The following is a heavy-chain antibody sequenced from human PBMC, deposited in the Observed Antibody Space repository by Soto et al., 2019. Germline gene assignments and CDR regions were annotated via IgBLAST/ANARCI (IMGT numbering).Heavy chain of an antibody. Sequence: EVQLLESGGDLVQPGGSLTLSCAASGFTFSSYAMSWVRQAPGKGLEWVSAISGSGGSTYYADSVKGRFTISRDNSKNTLYLQMNSLRAEDTAVYYCAKERRSGWDFDYWGQGTLVTVSS. CDR2: ISGSGGST. D-gene: IGHD6-19*01. CDR3: AKERRSGWDFDY. CDR1: GFTFSSYA. J-gene: IGHJ4*02. V-gene: IGHV3-23*01.